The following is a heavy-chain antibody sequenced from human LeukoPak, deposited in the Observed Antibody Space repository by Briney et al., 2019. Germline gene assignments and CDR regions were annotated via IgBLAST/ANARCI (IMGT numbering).Heavy chain of an antibody. J-gene: IGHJ3*02. V-gene: IGHV4-34*01. D-gene: IGHD3-3*01. Sequence: SETLSLTCAVYGGSFSRYYWNWIRQPPGKGLEWIGEINHSGSTNYNPSLKSRVTISVDTSKNQFSLKLSSVTAADTAVYYCARRTYDLWSGDYTGAFDIWGQGTMVTVSS. CDR1: GGSFSRYY. CDR2: INHSGST. CDR3: ARRTYDLWSGDYTGAFDI.